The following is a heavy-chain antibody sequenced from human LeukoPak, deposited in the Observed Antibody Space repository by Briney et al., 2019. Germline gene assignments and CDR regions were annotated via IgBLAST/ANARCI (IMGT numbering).Heavy chain of an antibody. D-gene: IGHD3-22*01. V-gene: IGHV3-30-3*01. CDR1: GFTFSSYA. J-gene: IGHJ4*02. CDR3: ARAHYDSSGYFANHFDY. Sequence: GGSLRLSCAASGFTFSSYAMHWVRQAPGKGLEWVAVISYDGSNKYYADSVKGRFTISRDNSKNTLYLQMNSLRAEDTAVYYCARAHYDSSGYFANHFDYWDQGTLVTVSS. CDR2: ISYDGSNK.